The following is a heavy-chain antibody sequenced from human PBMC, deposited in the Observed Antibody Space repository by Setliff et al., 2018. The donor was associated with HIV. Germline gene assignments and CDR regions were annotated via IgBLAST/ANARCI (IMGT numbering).Heavy chain of an antibody. V-gene: IGHV4-31*03. D-gene: IGHD2-15*01. CDR2: IYYSGST. CDR3: AREIRAATLYYYYMDV. Sequence: SETLSLTCTVSSSSIRSGGYYWNWIRQHPGKGLEWIGYIYYSGSTYYNPSLKSRVTISVDTSKNQFSLKLSSVTAADTAVYYCAREIRAATLYYYYMDVWGKGTTVTVSS. J-gene: IGHJ6*03. CDR1: SSSIRSGGYY.